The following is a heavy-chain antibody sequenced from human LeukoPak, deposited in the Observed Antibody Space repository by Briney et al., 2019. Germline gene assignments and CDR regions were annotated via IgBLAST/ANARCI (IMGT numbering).Heavy chain of an antibody. V-gene: IGHV4-34*01. CDR3: ARGARYCSGGSCYSFAFDI. D-gene: IGHD2-15*01. CDR1: GGSFSGYY. Sequence: NPSETLSLTCAVYGGSFSGYYWSWIRQPPGKGLEWIGEINHSGSTNYNPSLKSRVTISVDTSKNQFSLKLSSVTAADTAVYYRARGARYCSGGSCYSFAFDIWGQGTMVTVSS. J-gene: IGHJ3*02. CDR2: INHSGST.